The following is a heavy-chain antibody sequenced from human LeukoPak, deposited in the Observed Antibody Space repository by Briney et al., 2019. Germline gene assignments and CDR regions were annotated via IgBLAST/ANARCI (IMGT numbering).Heavy chain of an antibody. Sequence: PGGSLRLSCAASKFTFSNYGMQWVRQAPGKGLEWVAVISSDGGTKYYADSVKGRFTLSRDNSRNTLDLQMNSLGPEDTAVYYCAKEYGSGGYGAYFDYWGQGTLVTVSS. CDR1: KFTFSNYG. V-gene: IGHV3-30*18. CDR3: AKEYGSGGYGAYFDY. D-gene: IGHD3-10*01. CDR2: ISSDGGTK. J-gene: IGHJ4*02.